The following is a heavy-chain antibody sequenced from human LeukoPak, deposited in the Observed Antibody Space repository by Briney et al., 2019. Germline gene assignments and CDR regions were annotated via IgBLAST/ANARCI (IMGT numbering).Heavy chain of an antibody. J-gene: IGHJ3*02. V-gene: IGHV1-18*01. CDR1: GYTFTGYG. D-gene: IGHD2-15*01. CDR3: ARELLRGSFDI. CDR2: ISAYNGNT. Sequence: ASVKVSCKASGYTFTGYGIIWVRQAPGQGLEWMGWISAYNGNTNYAQKLQGRVTMTTDTSTSTAYMELRSLRSDDTAVYYCARELLRGSFDIWGQGTMVTVSS.